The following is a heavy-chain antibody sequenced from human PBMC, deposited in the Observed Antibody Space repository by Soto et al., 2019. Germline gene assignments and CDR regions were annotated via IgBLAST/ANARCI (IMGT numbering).Heavy chain of an antibody. V-gene: IGHV4-59*01. CDR1: GGSISSYY. CDR3: MRRGRLLEYFSMDV. Sequence: QVQVQESGPGLVEPSETLSLTCTVSGGSISSYYWSWIRQPPGKGLEWIGYIYNSESTKYNPSLESRVTISADTSKNQFSLKLSSVTSADTAVYYCMRRGRLLEYFSMDVWGRGTTVTVSS. D-gene: IGHD3-3*01. J-gene: IGHJ6*03. CDR2: IYNSEST.